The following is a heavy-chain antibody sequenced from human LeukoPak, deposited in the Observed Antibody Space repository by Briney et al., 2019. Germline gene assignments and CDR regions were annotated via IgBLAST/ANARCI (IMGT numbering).Heavy chain of an antibody. D-gene: IGHD6-13*01. V-gene: IGHV3-21*01. CDR2: ISQVGDYI. Sequence: GGSLRLTCSVSGFTFINYAMNWVRQAPGKGLDWVSAISQVGDYIYYAESVKGRFTISRDNAKKSLSLQMNSLRADDTAVYYCARGYSSSWYLDWGQGTLVTVSS. CDR1: GFTFINYA. J-gene: IGHJ4*02. CDR3: ARGYSSSWYLD.